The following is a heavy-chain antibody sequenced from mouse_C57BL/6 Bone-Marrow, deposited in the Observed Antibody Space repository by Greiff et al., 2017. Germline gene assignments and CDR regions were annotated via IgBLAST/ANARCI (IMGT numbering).Heavy chain of an antibody. Sequence: EVQLQQSGPELVKPGASVKISCKASGYTFTDYYMNWVKQSHGKSLEWIGDINPNNGGTSYNQKFKGKATLTVDKSSSTAYMELRSLTSEDSAVYYCARAYYLTYYFDYWGQGTTLTVSS. CDR1: GYTFTDYY. CDR3: ARAYYLTYYFDY. CDR2: INPNNGGT. V-gene: IGHV1-26*01. D-gene: IGHD2-10*01. J-gene: IGHJ2*01.